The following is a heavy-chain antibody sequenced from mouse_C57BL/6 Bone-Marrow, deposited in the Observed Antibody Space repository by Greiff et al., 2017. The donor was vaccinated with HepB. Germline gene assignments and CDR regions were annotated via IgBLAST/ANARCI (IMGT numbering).Heavy chain of an antibody. D-gene: IGHD2-2*01. CDR2: ISSGGSYT. CDR3: ARHYGYSSFAY. V-gene: IGHV5-6*01. J-gene: IGHJ3*01. Sequence: EVKLVESGGDLVKPGGSLKLSCAASGFTFSSYGMSWARQTPDKRLEWVATISSGGSYTYYPDSVKGRFTISRDNAKNTLYLQMSSLKSEDTAMYYCARHYGYSSFAYWGQGTLVTVSA. CDR1: GFTFSSYG.